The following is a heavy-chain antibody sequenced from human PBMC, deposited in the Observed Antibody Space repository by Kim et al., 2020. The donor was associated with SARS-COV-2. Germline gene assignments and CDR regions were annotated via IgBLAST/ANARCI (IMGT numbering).Heavy chain of an antibody. V-gene: IGHV4-34*01. CDR1: GGSFSGYY. D-gene: IGHD6-6*01. J-gene: IGHJ4*02. CDR3: ARLRFTLAARPSFDY. CDR2: INHSGST. Sequence: SETLSLTCAVYGGSFSGYYWSWIRQPPGKGLEWIGEINHSGSTNYNPSLKSRVTISVDTSKNQFSLKLSSVTAADTAVYYCARLRFTLAARPSFDYWGQG.